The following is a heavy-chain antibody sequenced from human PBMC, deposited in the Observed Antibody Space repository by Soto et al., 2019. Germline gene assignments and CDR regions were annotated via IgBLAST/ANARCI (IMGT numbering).Heavy chain of an antibody. J-gene: IGHJ4*02. CDR2: IYYSGTT. CDR1: GGSFSSGSYY. D-gene: IGHD3-9*01. V-gene: IGHV4-39*01. Sequence: QLQLQESGPGLVKPSETLSLTCTVSGGSFSSGSYYWAWIRQPPGKGLEWIGSIYYSGTTSYNPSLKSRVSMSVDTSQNQCSVNLRSVVAADTAVYYCARQYYDILTGYLGARRPLYHFDYWGQGTLVAVSS. CDR3: ARQYYDILTGYLGARRPLYHFDY.